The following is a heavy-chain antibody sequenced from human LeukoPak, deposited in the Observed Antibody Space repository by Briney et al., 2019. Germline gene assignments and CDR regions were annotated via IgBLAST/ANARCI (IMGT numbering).Heavy chain of an antibody. V-gene: IGHV3-21*01. J-gene: IGHJ4*02. CDR3: ARVGVYSSSHFDY. Sequence: PGGSLRLSCAASGFTFSSYSMNWVRQAPGKGLEWVSSISSSSSYIYYADSVKGRFTISRDNAKNSLYLQMNSLRAEDTAVYYCARVGVYSSSHFDYWGQGTLVTVSS. CDR2: ISSSSSYI. CDR1: GFTFSSYS. D-gene: IGHD6-6*01.